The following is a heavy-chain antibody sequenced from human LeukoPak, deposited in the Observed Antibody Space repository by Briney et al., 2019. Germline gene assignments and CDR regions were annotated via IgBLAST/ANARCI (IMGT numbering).Heavy chain of an antibody. D-gene: IGHD3-3*01. CDR2: IYYSGST. Sequence: PSETLSLTCTVSGGSISSSSYYWGWIRQPPGKGLEWIGSIYYSGSTYYNPSLKSRVTISVHTSKNQFSLKLSSVTAADTAVYYCAAITIFGVVIQDWGQGTLVTVSS. J-gene: IGHJ4*02. V-gene: IGHV4-39*07. CDR1: GGSISSSSYY. CDR3: AAITIFGVVIQD.